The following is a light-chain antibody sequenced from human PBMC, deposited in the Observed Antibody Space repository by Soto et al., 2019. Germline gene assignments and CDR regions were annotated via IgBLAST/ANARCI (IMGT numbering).Light chain of an antibody. CDR3: QHYGSSWT. CDR1: QSVSSSY. V-gene: IGKV3-20*01. J-gene: IGKJ1*01. Sequence: EIVLTQSAGTLSLAPGERATLSCRASQSVSSSYLAWYQQKAGQAPRLLIYGASSRATGIPDRFSGSGSGTDFTLTISRLEPEDFAVYYCQHYGSSWTFGQGTKVEIK. CDR2: GAS.